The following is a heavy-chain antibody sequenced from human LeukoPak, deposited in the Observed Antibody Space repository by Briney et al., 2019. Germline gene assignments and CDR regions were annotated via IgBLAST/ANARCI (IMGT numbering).Heavy chain of an antibody. CDR1: VYTFTSYG. CDR2: ISAYNGNT. V-gene: IGHV1-18*01. J-gene: IGHJ5*02. D-gene: IGHD5-18*01. Sequence: ASVTVSFKASVYTFTSYGISWVRQAPGQGGGWMGWISAYNGNTNYAQKLQGRVTMTTDTSTSTAYMELRSLRSDDTAVYYCARDRAAMVTAWFDPWGQGTLVTVSS. CDR3: ARDRAAMVTAWFDP.